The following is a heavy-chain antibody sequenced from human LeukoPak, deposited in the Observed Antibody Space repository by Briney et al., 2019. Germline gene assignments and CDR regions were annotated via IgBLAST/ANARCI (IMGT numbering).Heavy chain of an antibody. V-gene: IGHV3-7*01. CDR2: IKADGGEK. J-gene: IGHJ4*02. Sequence: QAGGSLRLSCTASGFTFSTYWMNWFRQTPGKGLEWVAKIKADGGEKDHVASVKGRFTISRDNAKNSLYLQMNSLRAEDTAVYYCARDYTGGWNDYWGQGTLVTVSS. CDR3: ARDYTGGWNDY. CDR1: GFTFSTYW. D-gene: IGHD7-27*01.